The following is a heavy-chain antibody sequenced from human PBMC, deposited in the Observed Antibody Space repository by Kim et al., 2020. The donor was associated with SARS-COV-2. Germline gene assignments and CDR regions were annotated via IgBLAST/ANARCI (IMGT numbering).Heavy chain of an antibody. J-gene: IGHJ6*02. D-gene: IGHD4-17*01. CDR1: GFTFSSYS. CDR2: ISSSRSYI. CDR3: ARDRVTTWTVPYSYDGMYV. V-gene: IGHV3-21*01. Sequence: GGSLRLSCAASGFTFSSYSMHWVRQAPGKGLEWVSSISSSRSYIYYADSVKGRFTISRDNAKNSLYLQMISLRAEDTAVYYCARDRVTTWTVPYSYDGMYVWGQGTPVTVSS.